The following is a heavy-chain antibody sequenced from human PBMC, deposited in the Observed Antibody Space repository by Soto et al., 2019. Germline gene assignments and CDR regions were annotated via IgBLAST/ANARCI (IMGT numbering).Heavy chain of an antibody. D-gene: IGHD2-2*01. J-gene: IGHJ4*02. CDR1: GFSFSDYY. V-gene: IGHV3-11*01. CDR3: ARGNALYDY. Sequence: XGSLRLSCAASGFSFSDYYMSWIRQAPGKGLEWVSYIRSSDNTRYYADSVKGRFTISRDNAKNSLYLQMNSLRAEDTAVYYCARGNALYDYWGQGTLVTVSS. CDR2: IRSSDNTR.